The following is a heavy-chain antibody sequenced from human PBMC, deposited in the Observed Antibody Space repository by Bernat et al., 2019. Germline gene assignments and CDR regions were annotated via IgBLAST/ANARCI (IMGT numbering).Heavy chain of an antibody. CDR2: ISYDGSNT. J-gene: IGHJ4*02. D-gene: IGHD2-15*01. Sequence: QVQLVESGGGVVQPGRSLRLSCAASGFTFSEFAMHWVRQAPGKGLEGLAVISYDGSNTYYTESVKGRFTISRDNTKNTLYLQMISLRAEDTAVYHCAREVAKDIVVVVGATGLDYWGQGTLVTVSS. CDR3: AREVAKDIVVVVGATGLDY. CDR1: GFTFSEFA. V-gene: IGHV3-30*04.